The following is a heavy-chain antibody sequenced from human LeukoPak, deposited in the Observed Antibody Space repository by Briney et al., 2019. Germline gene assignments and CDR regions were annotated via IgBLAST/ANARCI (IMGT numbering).Heavy chain of an antibody. D-gene: IGHD4-17*01. CDR1: GFIVSRNY. V-gene: IGHV3-53*01. J-gene: IGHJ4*02. CDR3: ARGTTVRALIDY. Sequence: PGGSLRMSCAASGFIVSRNYLIWVRQAPGKGLEWVSIIYTCRTTYYADSVNGRFTISRDSSKNTLYLQMNSLTAEDTAVYYCARGTTVRALIDYWGQGTLVIVSS. CDR2: IYTCRTT.